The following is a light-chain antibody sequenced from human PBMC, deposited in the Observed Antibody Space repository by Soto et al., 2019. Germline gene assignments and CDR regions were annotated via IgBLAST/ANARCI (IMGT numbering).Light chain of an antibody. V-gene: IGLV2-23*02. Sequence: QSALTQPASVSGSPGQSITISCTGTSSDVGGYDFVSWYQHHPGKVPKLMIFEVSKRPSGVSNRFSGSKSGNTASLTISGLQAEDEADYYCSSYAGSDTLVFGGGTKLTVL. J-gene: IGLJ3*02. CDR2: EVS. CDR3: SSYAGSDTLV. CDR1: SSDVGGYDF.